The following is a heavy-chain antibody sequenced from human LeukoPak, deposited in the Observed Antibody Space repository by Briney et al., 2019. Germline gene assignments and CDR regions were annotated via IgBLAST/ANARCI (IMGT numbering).Heavy chain of an antibody. V-gene: IGHV1-46*01. D-gene: IGHD5-12*01. Sequence: ASVKVSCKASGHTFTSYYIHWVRQAPGRGLEWMGIINPSGGTTSYAQKFQGRVTMNRDTSTSTVYMELSSLGSEDTAVYYCARDSSGYDYAPVDYWGQGTLVTVSS. CDR3: ARDSSGYDYAPVDY. CDR2: INPSGGTT. CDR1: GHTFTSYY. J-gene: IGHJ4*02.